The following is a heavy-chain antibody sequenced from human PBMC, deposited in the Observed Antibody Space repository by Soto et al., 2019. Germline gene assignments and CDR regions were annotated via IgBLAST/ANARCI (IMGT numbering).Heavy chain of an antibody. CDR1: RFTFSSYA. V-gene: IGHV3-30-3*01. CDR3: ARDLAYLVATTTFDY. CDR2: ISYDGINE. Sequence: QVQXVEXGXGXXXPGXSLRLSCAASRFTFSSYAMHWVRQXXGKGLEWVALISYDGINEYYADSVKGRFTISRDNSKNTLYLQMNSLRAEDTAVYYCARDLAYLVATTTFDYWGQGTLVTVSS. J-gene: IGHJ4*02. D-gene: IGHD5-12*01.